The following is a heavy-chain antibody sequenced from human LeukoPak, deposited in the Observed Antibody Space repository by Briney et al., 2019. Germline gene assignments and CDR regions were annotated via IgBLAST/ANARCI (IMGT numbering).Heavy chain of an antibody. Sequence: GGSLRLSCAASGFTFSSYSMNWVRQAPGKGLEWVSSISSSSSYIYYADSVKGRFTISRDNAKNSLYLQMNSLRAEDTAVYYCARHPQMIAAGGIRDWFDPWGQGTLVTVSS. CDR2: ISSSSSYI. J-gene: IGHJ5*02. D-gene: IGHD6-13*01. CDR3: ARHPQMIAAGGIRDWFDP. CDR1: GFTFSSYS. V-gene: IGHV3-21*01.